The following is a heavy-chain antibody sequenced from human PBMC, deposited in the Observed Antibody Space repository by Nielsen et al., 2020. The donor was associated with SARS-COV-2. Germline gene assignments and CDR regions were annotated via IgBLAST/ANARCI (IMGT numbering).Heavy chain of an antibody. V-gene: IGHV3-11*05. J-gene: IGHJ6*02. Sequence: WIRQPPGKGLEWVSYISSSSSYTNYADSVKGRFTISRDNAKNSLYLQMNSLRAEDTAVYYCARDPDILTGFGMDVWGRGTTVTVSS. CDR2: ISSSSSYT. CDR3: ARDPDILTGFGMDV. D-gene: IGHD3-9*01.